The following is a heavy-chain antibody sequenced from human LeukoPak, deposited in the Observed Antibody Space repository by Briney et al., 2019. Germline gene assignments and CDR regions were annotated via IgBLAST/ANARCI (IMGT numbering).Heavy chain of an antibody. Sequence: PGGSLRLSCAASGFTFSSYWMHWVRQAPGKGLVWVSRINSDGSSTSYADSVKGRFTISRDNAKNTLYLQMNSLKTEDTAAYYCARISFGETYTDTFDIWGQGTMVTVSS. V-gene: IGHV3-74*01. CDR1: GFTFSSYW. CDR2: INSDGSST. CDR3: ARISFGETYTDTFDI. D-gene: IGHD3-16*01. J-gene: IGHJ3*02.